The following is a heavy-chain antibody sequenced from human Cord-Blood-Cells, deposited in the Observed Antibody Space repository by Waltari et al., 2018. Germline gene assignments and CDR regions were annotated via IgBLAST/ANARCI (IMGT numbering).Heavy chain of an antibody. J-gene: IGHJ4*02. Sequence: QLQLQESGPGLVKPSETLSLTCTVSGGSISSSSYYWGWIRQPPGKGLEWIGSIYYSGSTYYNPSIKSRVTISVDTSKNQFSLKLSSVTAADTAVYYCARHSSSWYFDYWGQGTLVTVSS. V-gene: IGHV4-39*01. D-gene: IGHD6-13*01. CDR3: ARHSSSWYFDY. CDR1: GGSISSSSYY. CDR2: IYYSGST.